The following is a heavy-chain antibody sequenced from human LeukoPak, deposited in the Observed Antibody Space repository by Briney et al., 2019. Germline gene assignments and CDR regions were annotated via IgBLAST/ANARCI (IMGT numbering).Heavy chain of an antibody. J-gene: IGHJ4*02. D-gene: IGHD6-19*01. CDR3: AKDGSSGWPVDY. CDR1: GFTFSSYG. CDR2: ISYDGSNK. Sequence: GGSLRLSCAASGFTFSSYGMHWVRQAPGKGLGWVAVISYDGSNKYYADSVKGRFTISRDNSKNTLYLQMNSLRAEDTAVYYCAKDGSSGWPVDYWGQGTLVTVSS. V-gene: IGHV3-30*18.